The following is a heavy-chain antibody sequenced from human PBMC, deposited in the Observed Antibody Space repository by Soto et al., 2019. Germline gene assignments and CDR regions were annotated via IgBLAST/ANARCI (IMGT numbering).Heavy chain of an antibody. CDR2: MNADGSDR. Sequence: GGSLRLSCAASGFTFSSHWMHWVRQSPGEGLMWVARMNADGSDRNYADSVKGRFTISRDNAKNTLFLQMNSLRAEDTAIYYCTRVGSTWDQLDYWGQGTLVTVSS. J-gene: IGHJ4*02. V-gene: IGHV3-74*01. CDR3: TRVGSTWDQLDY. CDR1: GFTFSSHW. D-gene: IGHD1-26*01.